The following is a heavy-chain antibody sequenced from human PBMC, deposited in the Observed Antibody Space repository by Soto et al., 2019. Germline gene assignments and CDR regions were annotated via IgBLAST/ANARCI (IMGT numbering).Heavy chain of an antibody. J-gene: IGHJ4*02. CDR2: ISGHNGNT. D-gene: IGHD6-6*01. Sequence: QVPLVQSGTEVKKPGASVKVSCKASGYTFTRFGINWVRQAPGQGLEWMGWISGHNGNTHSAPNFQGRVTVTTDTSTNTAYMELRSLRSDDPAVYYCARVFEAGGQIVGGFDCWGQGTLVTVSS. CDR1: GYTFTRFG. CDR3: ARVFEAGGQIVGGFDC. V-gene: IGHV1-18*01.